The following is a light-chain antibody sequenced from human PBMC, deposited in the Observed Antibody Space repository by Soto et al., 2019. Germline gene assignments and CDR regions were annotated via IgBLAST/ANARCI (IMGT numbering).Light chain of an antibody. CDR1: QSISNW. CDR2: DSS. V-gene: IGKV1-5*01. Sequence: VQMTKSTSSLSASVGDRVTITCRASQSISNWLAWYQRKPGKAPKLLIYDSSNLESGVPSRFSGSGSGTEFTLTISSLQPDDFATYSCQQYDSYSWTSCQGAKVDIK. J-gene: IGKJ1*01. CDR3: QQYDSYSWT.